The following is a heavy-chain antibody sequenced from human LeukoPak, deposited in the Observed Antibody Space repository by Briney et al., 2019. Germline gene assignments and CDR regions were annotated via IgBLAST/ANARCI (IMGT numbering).Heavy chain of an antibody. V-gene: IGHV3-21*01. CDR1: GFPFSSYN. CDR2: VTSDSSHI. CDR3: ARDPYSGSNGADYYYYMDV. Sequence: GRSLRLSCAASGFPFSSYNMNWVRQTPGQGLEWVSSVTSDSSHIYYADSVKGRFTIFRDNAKNSLYLQMNSLRAEDTAVYYCARDPYSGSNGADYYYYMDVWGKGTTVTISS. D-gene: IGHD1-26*01. J-gene: IGHJ6*03.